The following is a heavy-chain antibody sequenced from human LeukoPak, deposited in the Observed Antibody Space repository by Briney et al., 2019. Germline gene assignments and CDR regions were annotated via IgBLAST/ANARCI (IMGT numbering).Heavy chain of an antibody. CDR3: ARDVENSSSPPLFDY. CDR2: IWYDGSNK. J-gene: IGHJ4*02. V-gene: IGHV3-33*08. CDR1: GFTFSSYG. D-gene: IGHD6-13*01. Sequence: PGRSLRLSCAASGFTFSSYGMHWVRQAPGKGLEWVAVIWYDGSNKYYADSVKGRFTISRDNSKNTLYLQMNSLRAEDTAVYYCARDVENSSSPPLFDYWGQGTLVTVSS.